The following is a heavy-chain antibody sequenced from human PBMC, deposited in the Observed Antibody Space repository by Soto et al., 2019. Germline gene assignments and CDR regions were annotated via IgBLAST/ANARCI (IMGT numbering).Heavy chain of an antibody. CDR3: ARDVLTPYGDYLTYYYYYYMDV. CDR1: GYTFTSYG. CDR2: ISAYNGNT. J-gene: IGHJ6*03. Sequence: ASVKVSCKASGYTFTSYGISWVRQAPGQGLEWMGWISAYNGNTNYAQKLQGRVTMTTDTSTSTAYMELRSLRSDDTAVYYCARDVLTPYGDYLTYYYYYYMDVWGKGTTVTVSS. D-gene: IGHD4-17*01. V-gene: IGHV1-18*01.